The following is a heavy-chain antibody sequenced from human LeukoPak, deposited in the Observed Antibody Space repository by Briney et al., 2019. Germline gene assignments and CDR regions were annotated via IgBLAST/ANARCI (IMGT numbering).Heavy chain of an antibody. J-gene: IGHJ4*02. CDR1: GHTFTSYY. Sequence: GASVKVSCKASGHTFTSYYMHWVRQAPGQGLEWMGIINPSGGSTSYAQKFQGRVTMTRDTSTSTVYMELSSLRSEDTAVYYCARAGFGDFWSGSGFDYWGQGTLVTVSS. CDR2: INPSGGST. V-gene: IGHV1-46*01. D-gene: IGHD3-3*01. CDR3: ARAGFGDFWSGSGFDY.